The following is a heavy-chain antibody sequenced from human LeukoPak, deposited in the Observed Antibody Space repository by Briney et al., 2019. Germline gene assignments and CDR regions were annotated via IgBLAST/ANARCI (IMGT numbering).Heavy chain of an antibody. D-gene: IGHD5-12*01. J-gene: IGHJ4*02. V-gene: IGHV3-9*01. CDR1: GFTFDDYA. CDR3: AKDISSGGYDYALGDGHCFDY. CDR2: ISWNSGSI. Sequence: PGGSLRLSCAASGFTFDDYAMHWVRQAPGKGLEWVSGISWNSGSIGYADSVKGRFTISRDNAKNSLYLQMNSLRAEDTALYYCAKDISSGGYDYALGDGHCFDYWGQGTLVTVSS.